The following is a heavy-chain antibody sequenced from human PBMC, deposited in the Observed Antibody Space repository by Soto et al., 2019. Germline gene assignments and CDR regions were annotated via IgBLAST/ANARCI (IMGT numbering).Heavy chain of an antibody. CDR1: GFTVSSNY. D-gene: IGHD4-17*01. Sequence: EVQLVESGGGLVQPGGSLRLSCAASGFTVSSNYMSWVRQAPGKGLEWVSVIYSGGSTYYADSVKGRFTISRDNSKNTLYRQMSSLTAKDTAVYYCAREPPYGDRNDAFAIWGQGTMVTVSS. CDR2: IYSGGST. V-gene: IGHV3-66*01. CDR3: AREPPYGDRNDAFAI. J-gene: IGHJ3*02.